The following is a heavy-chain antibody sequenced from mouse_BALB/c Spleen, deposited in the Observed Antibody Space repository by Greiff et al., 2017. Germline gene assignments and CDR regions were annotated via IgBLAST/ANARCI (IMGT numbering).Heavy chain of an antibody. D-gene: IGHD2-1*01. CDR2: INPYNGDT. CDR1: GYSFTGYF. J-gene: IGHJ2*01. V-gene: IGHV1-20*02. CDR3: ARGYYGNYFDY. Sequence: EVQLQQSGPELVKPGASVKISCKASGYSFTGYFMNWVMQSHGKSLEWIGRINPYNGDTFYNQKFKGKATLTVDKSSSTAHMELRSLASEDSAVYYCARGYYGNYFDYWGQGTTLTVSS.